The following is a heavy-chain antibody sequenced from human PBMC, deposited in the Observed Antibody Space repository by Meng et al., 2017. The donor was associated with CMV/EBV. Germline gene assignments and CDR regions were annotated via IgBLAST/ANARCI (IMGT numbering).Heavy chain of an antibody. CDR3: ARVNPNYYFYGMDV. J-gene: IGHJ6*02. CDR1: GGSISSSSYY. V-gene: IGHV4-39*07. Sequence: SETLSLTCTVSGGSISSSSYYWGWIRQPPGKGLEWIGSIYYSGSTYYNPSLKSRVTISVDTSKNQFSLKLSFVTAADTAVYYCARVNPNYYFYGMDVWGQGTTVTVSS. CDR2: IYYSGST.